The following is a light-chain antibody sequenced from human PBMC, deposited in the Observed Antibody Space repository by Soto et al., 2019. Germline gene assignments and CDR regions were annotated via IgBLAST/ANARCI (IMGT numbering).Light chain of an antibody. V-gene: IGLV1-40*01. CDR2: GNS. CDR3: QSYDRSLRTYV. Sequence: QSVLTQPPSVSGAPGQRVTISCSGSSSNIGAGYDVNWYRQLPGTAPKLLIYGNSDRPSGVPDRFSGSKSGTSASLAITGLXAEDEAAYFCQSYDRSLRTYVFGTGTKVTVL. CDR1: SSNIGAGYD. J-gene: IGLJ1*01.